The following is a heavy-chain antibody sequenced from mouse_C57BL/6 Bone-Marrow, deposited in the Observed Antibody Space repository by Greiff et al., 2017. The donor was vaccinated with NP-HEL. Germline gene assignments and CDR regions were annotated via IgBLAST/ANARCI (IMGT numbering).Heavy chain of an antibody. J-gene: IGHJ4*01. V-gene: IGHV1-53*01. Sequence: VQLQQPGTELVKPGASVKLSCKASGYTFTSYWMHWVKQRPGQGLEWIGNINPSNGGTNYNEKFKSKATLTVDKSSSTAYMQLSSLTYEDSAVYYCARDWDGGGYAMDYWGQGTSVTVSS. D-gene: IGHD4-1*01. CDR1: GYTFTSYW. CDR3: ARDWDGGGYAMDY. CDR2: INPSNGGT.